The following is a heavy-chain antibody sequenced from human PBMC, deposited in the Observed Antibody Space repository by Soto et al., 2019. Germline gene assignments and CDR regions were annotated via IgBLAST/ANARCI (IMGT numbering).Heavy chain of an antibody. CDR1: GVTLTDAW. Sequence: EVQLVESGGGLVKPGESLRLSCTACGVTLTDAWMRWVRQAPGKGLEWVARLKSKTNGGTADYAAPVRGRFTILRDDSQNMLYLQMNTLTTEDTAVYYCAYSPDSRALHFDSWGQGTLVSVSS. D-gene: IGHD3-22*01. V-gene: IGHV3-15*07. CDR2: LKSKTNGGTA. CDR3: AYSPDSRALHFDS. J-gene: IGHJ4*02.